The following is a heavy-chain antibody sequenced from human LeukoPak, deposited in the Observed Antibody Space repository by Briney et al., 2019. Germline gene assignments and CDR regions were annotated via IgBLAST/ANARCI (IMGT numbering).Heavy chain of an antibody. CDR2: IYNSGST. D-gene: IGHD4-23*01. CDR1: GDSISSSSYY. CDR3: ARHAYYGAKDFDY. J-gene: IGHJ4*02. V-gene: IGHV4-39*01. Sequence: SETLSLTCIVSGDSISSSSYYWGWIRQPPGTGLEWIGSIYNSGSTHYNPSLKSRVTISVDTSKNQFSLKLSSVTAADTAVYYCARHAYYGAKDFDYWGQGTLATVYS.